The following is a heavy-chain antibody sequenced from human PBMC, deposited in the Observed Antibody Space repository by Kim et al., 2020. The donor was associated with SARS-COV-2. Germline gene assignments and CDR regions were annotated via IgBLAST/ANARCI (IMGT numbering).Heavy chain of an antibody. V-gene: IGHV5-51*01. D-gene: IGHD3-10*01. CDR1: GYSFTSYW. J-gene: IGHJ4*02. CDR2: IYPGDSDT. CDR3: ASGGLGVITWALFDY. Sequence: GESLKISCKGSGYSFTSYWIGWVRQMPGKGLEWMGIIYPGDSDTRYSPSFQGQVTISADKSISTAYLQWSSLKASDTAMYYCASGGLGVITWALFDYWGQGTLVTVSA.